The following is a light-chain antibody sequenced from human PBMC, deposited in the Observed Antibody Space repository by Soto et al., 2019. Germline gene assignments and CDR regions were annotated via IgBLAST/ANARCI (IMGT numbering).Light chain of an antibody. V-gene: IGKV3-11*01. J-gene: IGKJ5*01. CDR2: DAS. CDR3: QQRSNCPS. Sequence: EIVLTQSPATLSLSPGERATLSCRASQSVSSYLAWYQQKPGQAPRLLIYDASNRATGIPARFSGSGSGTDFTLTISSLGPEDFAVYYCQQRSNCPSFGQGTRLEIK. CDR1: QSVSSY.